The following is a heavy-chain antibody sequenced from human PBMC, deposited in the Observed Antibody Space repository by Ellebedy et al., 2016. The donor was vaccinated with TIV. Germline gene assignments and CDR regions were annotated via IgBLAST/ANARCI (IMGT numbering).Heavy chain of an antibody. Sequence: GGSLRLSXAASGFTFIIYSLNWVRQAPGKGLEWVAVISYDGSNKYYADSVKGRFTISRDNSKNTMYLQMNSLRVEDTAVYYCASPSYCSGDTCTSLFDYWGQGTLVTASS. CDR3: ASPSYCSGDTCTSLFDY. CDR1: GFTFIIYS. D-gene: IGHD2-15*01. CDR2: ISYDGSNK. J-gene: IGHJ4*02. V-gene: IGHV3-30*03.